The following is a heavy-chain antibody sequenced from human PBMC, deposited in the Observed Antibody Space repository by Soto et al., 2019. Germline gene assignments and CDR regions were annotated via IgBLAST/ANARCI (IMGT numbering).Heavy chain of an antibody. Sequence: TGGSLRLSCAASGFSFNSYTISWVRQAPGRGLEWVASISRTSTTIFYVDSVKGRFTISRDNTKNSLYLQMNSLRAEDTAVYYCRREEYDYWGQGTLVTVS. CDR2: ISRTSTTI. D-gene: IGHD1-26*01. V-gene: IGHV3-21*01. CDR1: GFSFNSYT. CDR3: RREEYDY. J-gene: IGHJ4*02.